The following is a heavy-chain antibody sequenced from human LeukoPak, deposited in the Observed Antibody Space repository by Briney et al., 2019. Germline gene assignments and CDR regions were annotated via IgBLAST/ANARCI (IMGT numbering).Heavy chain of an antibody. V-gene: IGHV3-33*08. Sequence: PGGSLRLSCAASGFTFSSYYMTWVRQAPGKGLEWVAVIWYDGSNKYYADSVKGRFTISRDNSKNTLYLQMNSLRAEDTAVYYCARDLRGTDYWGQGTLVTVSS. CDR2: IWYDGSNK. D-gene: IGHD3-16*01. CDR1: GFTFSSYY. CDR3: ARDLRGTDY. J-gene: IGHJ4*02.